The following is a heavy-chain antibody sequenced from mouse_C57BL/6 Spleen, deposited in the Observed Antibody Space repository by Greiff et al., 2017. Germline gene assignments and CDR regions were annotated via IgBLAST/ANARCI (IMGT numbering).Heavy chain of an antibody. D-gene: IGHD1-1*01. CDR1: GYTFTSYW. CDR2: IYPSDSET. V-gene: IGHV1-61*01. J-gene: IGHJ4*01. Sequence: QVQLQQPGAELVRPGSSVKLSCKASGYTFTSYWMDWVKQRPGQGLEWIGNIYPSDSETHYNQKFKDKATLTVDKSSSTAYMQLSSLTSEDSAVYYCALITTVVATKAMDYWGQGTSVTVSS. CDR3: ALITTVVATKAMDY.